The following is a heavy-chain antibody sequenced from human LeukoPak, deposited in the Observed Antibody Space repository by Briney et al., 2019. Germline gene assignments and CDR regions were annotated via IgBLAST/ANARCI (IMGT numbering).Heavy chain of an antibody. CDR3: ARMDLKWFGESFFDY. CDR1: KFIFSNYW. V-gene: IGHV3-7*01. CDR2: IKKTGSET. J-gene: IGHJ4*02. D-gene: IGHD3-10*01. Sequence: GGSLRLSCAASKFIFSNYWMSWVRQAPGKGLEWVAYIKKTGSETYYVDSVKGRFTITKDNARNSLFLQMNSLRAEDTAVYYCARMDLKWFGESFFDYWGQGTLVTVSS.